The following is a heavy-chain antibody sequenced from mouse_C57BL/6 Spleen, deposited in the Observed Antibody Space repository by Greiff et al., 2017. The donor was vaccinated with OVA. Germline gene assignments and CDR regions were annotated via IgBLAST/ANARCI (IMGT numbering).Heavy chain of an antibody. D-gene: IGHD2-3*01. J-gene: IGHJ2*01. CDR1: GFSLTSYG. Sequence: VQLQQSGPGLVQPSQSLSITCTVSGFSLTSYGVHWVRHSPGKGLEWLGVIWSGGSTDYNAAFISRLSISKDNSKSQVFFIMNSLQADDTAIYYCARIDGYSYYFDYWGQGTTLTVSS. CDR3: ARIDGYSYYFDY. CDR2: IWSGGST. V-gene: IGHV2-2*01.